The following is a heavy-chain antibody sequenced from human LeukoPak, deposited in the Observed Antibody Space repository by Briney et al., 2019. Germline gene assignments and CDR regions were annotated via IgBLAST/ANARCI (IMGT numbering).Heavy chain of an antibody. Sequence: GGSLRLSCAVSGITLNNYGMTWVRQAPGKGLEWVAGISDSGGSTKYADSVKGRFTISRDNSKNTLYLQMNSLRAEDTAVYYCARDDCSGGSCYSDYWGQGTLVTVSS. D-gene: IGHD2-15*01. CDR3: ARDDCSGGSCYSDY. CDR2: ISDSGGST. V-gene: IGHV3-23*01. CDR1: GITLNNYG. J-gene: IGHJ4*02.